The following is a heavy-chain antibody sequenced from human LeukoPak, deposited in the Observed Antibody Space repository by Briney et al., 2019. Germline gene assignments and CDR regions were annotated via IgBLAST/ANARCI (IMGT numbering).Heavy chain of an antibody. D-gene: IGHD3-10*01. V-gene: IGHV4-30-2*01. CDR2: IYHSGST. CDR1: GGSISSGGYS. Sequence: SQTLSLTCAVSGGSISSGGYSWSWIRQPPGKGLEWIGYIYHSGSTYYNPSLKSRVTISVDRSKNQFSLKLSSVTAADTAVYYCVGSGSFSTYYFDYWGQGTLVTVSS. CDR3: VGSGSFSTYYFDY. J-gene: IGHJ4*02.